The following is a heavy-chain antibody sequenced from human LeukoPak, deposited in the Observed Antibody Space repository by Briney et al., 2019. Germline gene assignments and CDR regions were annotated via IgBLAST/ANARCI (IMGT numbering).Heavy chain of an antibody. Sequence: SETLSLTCTVSGGSVSTYYWNWIRQPPGKGLEWIGFIYYTGSTNYSPSLKSRLTISADTSNNQFSLELRSVSAADTDVYYCASTSGNCFGGNCYSAFDYWGQGILVTVSS. CDR1: GGSVSTYY. CDR2: IYYTGST. V-gene: IGHV4-59*02. D-gene: IGHD2-15*01. J-gene: IGHJ4*02. CDR3: ASTSGNCFGGNCYSAFDY.